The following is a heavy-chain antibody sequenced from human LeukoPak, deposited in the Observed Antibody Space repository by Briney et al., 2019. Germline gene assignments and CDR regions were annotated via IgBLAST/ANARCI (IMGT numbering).Heavy chain of an antibody. CDR2: INPNSGGT. D-gene: IGHD3-10*01. CDR1: GYTFTGYY. V-gene: IGHV1-2*02. CDR3: ARDQRLTYYYGSGSFPRFDP. J-gene: IGHJ5*02. Sequence: ASVKVSCKASGYTFTGYYMHWVRQAPGQGLEWMGWINPNSGGTNYAQKFQGRVTMTRDTSISTAYMELSRLRSDDTAVYYRARDQRLTYYYGSGSFPRFDPWGQGTLVTVPS.